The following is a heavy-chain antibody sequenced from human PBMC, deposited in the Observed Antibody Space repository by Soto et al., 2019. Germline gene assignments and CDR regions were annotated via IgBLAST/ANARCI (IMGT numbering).Heavy chain of an antibody. CDR2: INHSGST. Sequence: SETLSLTCAVYGGSFSGYYWSWIRQPPGKGLEWIGEINHSGSTNYNPSLKSRVTISVDTSKNQFSLKLSSVTAADTAVYYCAGRRYGSGSYRKGSYYYYGMDVWGQGTTVTVSS. CDR1: GGSFSGYY. V-gene: IGHV4-34*01. J-gene: IGHJ6*02. CDR3: AGRRYGSGSYRKGSYYYYGMDV. D-gene: IGHD3-10*01.